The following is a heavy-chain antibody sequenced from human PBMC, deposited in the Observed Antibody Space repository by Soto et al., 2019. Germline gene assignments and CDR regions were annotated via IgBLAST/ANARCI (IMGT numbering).Heavy chain of an antibody. CDR3: ARARYCTNGVCYGFDP. CDR1: GYTFTSYD. V-gene: IGHV1-8*01. J-gene: IGHJ5*02. Sequence: QVQLVQSEAEVKKPGASVQVSCKASGYTFTSYDINWVRQATGQGLEWMGWMNPNSGNTVYAQKFQGRVTMTRNTSISTAYMELSRLRSEDTAVYYCARARYCTNGVCYGFDPWGQGTLVTVSS. CDR2: MNPNSGNT. D-gene: IGHD2-8*01.